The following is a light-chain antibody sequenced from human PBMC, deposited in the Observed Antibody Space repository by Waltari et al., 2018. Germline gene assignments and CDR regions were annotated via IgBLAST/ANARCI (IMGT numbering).Light chain of an antibody. CDR1: QSINTY. CDR2: GAS. CDR3: QQSYSSPLIT. V-gene: IGKV1-39*01. Sequence: DIQMTQSPSSLSASVGDRVPITCRASQSINTYLNWYQQKPGKAPTVLIYGASSLQSGVPSRFSGSGSGTDFTLTISSLQPEDFATYYCQQSYSSPLITFGPGTKVDIK. J-gene: IGKJ3*01.